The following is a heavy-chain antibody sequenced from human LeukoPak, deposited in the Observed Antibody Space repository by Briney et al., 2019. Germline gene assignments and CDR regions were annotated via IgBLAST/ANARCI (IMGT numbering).Heavy chain of an antibody. CDR3: VKERTLTNERADY. J-gene: IGHJ4*02. CDR1: GYTFSSYA. CDR2: ISGISSTWTGT. V-gene: IGHV3-23*01. D-gene: IGHD4-17*01. Sequence: SGGSLRLSCAASGYTFSSYAMSWVRQAPGKGLEWVSTISGISSTWTGTYHADSAKGRFTISRDNSKNTLYLQMNSLRAEDTAVYYCVKERTLTNERADYWDQGTLVTVSS.